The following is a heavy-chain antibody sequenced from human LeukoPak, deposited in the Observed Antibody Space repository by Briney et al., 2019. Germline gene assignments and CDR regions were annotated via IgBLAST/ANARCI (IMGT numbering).Heavy chain of an antibody. V-gene: IGHV3-9*01. J-gene: IGHJ4*02. CDR2: ISWNSGSI. CDR3: SKNTDYGYVWGSDLRAFDY. Sequence: GRSLRLSCAASGFTFDDYAMHWVRQAPGKGLEWVSGISWNSGSIGYADSVKGRFTISRDNAKNSLSLQMNSLRAENTALDYCSKNTDYGYVWGSDLRAFDYWGQGTLVTVSS. CDR1: GFTFDDYA. D-gene: IGHD3-16*02.